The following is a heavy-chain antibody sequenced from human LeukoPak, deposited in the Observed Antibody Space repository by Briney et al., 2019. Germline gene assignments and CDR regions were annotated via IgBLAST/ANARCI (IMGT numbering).Heavy chain of an antibody. D-gene: IGHD6-13*01. CDR3: AKGREAAGTTLVDY. J-gene: IGHJ4*02. V-gene: IGHV3-9*01. CDR2: ISWNSGSI. CDR1: GFTFDDYA. Sequence: PGGSLRLSCAASGFTFDDYAMHWVRQAPGKGLEWVSGISWNSGSIGYADSAKGRFTISRDNAKNSLYLQMNSLRAEDTALYYCAKGREAAGTTLVDYWGQGTLVTVSS.